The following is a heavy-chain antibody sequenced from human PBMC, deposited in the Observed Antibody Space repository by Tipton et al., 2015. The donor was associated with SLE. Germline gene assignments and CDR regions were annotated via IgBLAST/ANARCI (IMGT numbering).Heavy chain of an antibody. V-gene: IGHV3-23*03. CDR3: ARDPHPLTGYYPDFDY. Sequence: SLRLSCAASGFTFSTYAMSWVRRAPGKGLEWVSVIYSGGDITYYIDSVKGRFTISRENSKNTLYLQMNSLRAEDTAVYYCARDPHPLTGYYPDFDYWGQGTLVTVSS. CDR2: IYSGGDIT. CDR1: GFTFSTYA. J-gene: IGHJ4*02. D-gene: IGHD3-9*01.